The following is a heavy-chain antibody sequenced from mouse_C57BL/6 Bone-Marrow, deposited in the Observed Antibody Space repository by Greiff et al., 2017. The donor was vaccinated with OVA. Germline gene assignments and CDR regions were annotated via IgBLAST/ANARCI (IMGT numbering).Heavy chain of an antibody. CDR3: ARSVQYYGSSPLGY. Sequence: VQLQQSGPVLVKPGASVKMSCKASGYTFTDYYMNWVKQSHGKSLEWIGVINPYNGGTSYNQKFKGKATLTVDKSSSTAYMELNSLTSEDSAVYYCARSVQYYGSSPLGYWGQGTTLTVSS. J-gene: IGHJ2*01. V-gene: IGHV1-19*01. CDR1: GYTFTDYY. D-gene: IGHD1-1*01. CDR2: INPYNGGT.